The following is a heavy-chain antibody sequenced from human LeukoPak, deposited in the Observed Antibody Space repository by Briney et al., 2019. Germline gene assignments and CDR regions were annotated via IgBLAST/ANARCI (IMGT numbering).Heavy chain of an antibody. CDR3: ARQSEENYYGSGSSVEFDY. D-gene: IGHD3-10*01. CDR1: GYSFTSYW. CDR2: IYPGDSDT. J-gene: IGHJ4*02. Sequence: KPGESLKISCKGSGYSFTSYWIGWVRQMPGKGLEWMGIIYPGDSDTRYSPSFQGQVTISADKSISTAYLQWSSLKASDTAMYYCARQSEENYYGSGSSVEFDYWGQGTLVTVSS. V-gene: IGHV5-51*01.